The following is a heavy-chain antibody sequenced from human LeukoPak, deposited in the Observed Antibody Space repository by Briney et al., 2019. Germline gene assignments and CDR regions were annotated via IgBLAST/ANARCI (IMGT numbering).Heavy chain of an antibody. J-gene: IGHJ4*02. D-gene: IGHD3-22*01. Sequence: GGSLRLSCAASGFTFSDYSMNWVRQAPGKGLEWVSSISTTSSYIYYADSVKGRFTISRDNAKNSLYLQMNSLRAEDTAVYYCARSYYDSSGYDYPFDCWGQGTLVTV. CDR3: ARSYYDSSGYDYPFDC. CDR1: GFTFSDYS. CDR2: ISTTSSYI. V-gene: IGHV3-21*01.